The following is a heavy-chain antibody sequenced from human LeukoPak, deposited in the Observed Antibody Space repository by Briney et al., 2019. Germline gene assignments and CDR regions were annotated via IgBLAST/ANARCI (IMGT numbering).Heavy chain of an antibody. CDR3: AKYRGFGDSYDS. Sequence: GGSLRLSCAASGFAFSRNDMSWARQAPGKGLEWVSSIGGSGTRTYYADSVKGRFTISRDTSKNTLYLQMSSLRAEDAAVYYCAKYRGFGDSYDSWGQGTLVTVSS. CDR1: GFAFSRND. CDR2: IGGSGTRT. J-gene: IGHJ4*02. D-gene: IGHD3-10*01. V-gene: IGHV3-23*01.